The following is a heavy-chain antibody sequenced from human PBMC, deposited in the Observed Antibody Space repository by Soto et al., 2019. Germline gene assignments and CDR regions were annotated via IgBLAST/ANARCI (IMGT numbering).Heavy chain of an antibody. CDR1: GGSISRGDYN. Sequence: PSETLSLTCTVSGGSISRGDYNWSRISQPPGKGLECIGYIYYSGSSYYSPSLKSRVNISVDTSKNQFSLRLSSVTAADTAVYDCASGGGSSPTLDYWGQGTRFTVSS. D-gene: IGHD6-6*01. CDR3: ASGGGSSPTLDY. CDR2: IYYSGSS. J-gene: IGHJ4*03. V-gene: IGHV4-30-4*01.